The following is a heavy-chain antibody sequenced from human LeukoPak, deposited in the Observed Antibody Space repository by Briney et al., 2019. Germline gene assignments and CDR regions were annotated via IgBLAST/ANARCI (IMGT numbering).Heavy chain of an antibody. CDR2: IKSKTDGGTT. V-gene: IGHV3-15*01. Sequence: GGSLRLSCAASGFTFSNAWMSWVRQAPGKGLEWVGRIKSKTDGGTTDYAAPVKGRFTISRDDSKNTLYLQMNSLKTDDTAVYYCTTGGDETYYDFWSGYYPYWGQGTLVTVSS. CDR1: GFTFSNAW. D-gene: IGHD3-3*01. CDR3: TTGGDETYYDFWSGYYPY. J-gene: IGHJ4*02.